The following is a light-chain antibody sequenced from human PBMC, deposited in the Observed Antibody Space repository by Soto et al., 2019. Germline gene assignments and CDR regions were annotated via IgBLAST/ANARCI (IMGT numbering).Light chain of an antibody. CDR2: ENN. Sequence: QSVLTQPPSVSAAPGQKVTISCSGSSSNIGNNYVSWYQQLPGTAPKLLIYENNKRPSGIPDRFSGSKSGTSATLGITELQTGDEADYYCGTWDSSLSALFGTGTKVTVL. CDR1: SSNIGNNY. CDR3: GTWDSSLSAL. J-gene: IGLJ1*01. V-gene: IGLV1-51*02.